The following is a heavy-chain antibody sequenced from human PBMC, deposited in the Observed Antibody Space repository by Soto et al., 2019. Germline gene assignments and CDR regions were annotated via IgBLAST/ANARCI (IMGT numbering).Heavy chain of an antibody. CDR2: IRRNAYGGTT. V-gene: IGHV3-49*04. D-gene: IGHD3-16*01. CDR1: GFTFGDYA. J-gene: IGHJ5*02. Sequence: SLRLSCTTSGFTFGDYALSWVRQAPGKGLEWVGFIRRNAYGGTTDYAASVKGRFTISRDDSKSIAYLQMNSLRTEDTALYYCTRASSLGFDPWGQGTLVTVSS. CDR3: TRASSLGFDP.